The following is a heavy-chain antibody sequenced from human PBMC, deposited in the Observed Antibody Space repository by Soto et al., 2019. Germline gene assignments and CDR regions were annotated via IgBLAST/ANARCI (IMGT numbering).Heavy chain of an antibody. CDR1: GFTFSSYS. D-gene: IGHD5-18*01. CDR3: ARDLGTLSYGTEFDY. J-gene: IGHJ4*02. CDR2: ISSSSSYI. V-gene: IGHV3-21*01. Sequence: GGSLRLSCAASGFTFSSYSMNWVRQAPGKGLEWVSSISSSSSYIYYADSVKGRFTISRDNAKNSLYLQMNSLRAEDTAVYYCARDLGTLSYGTEFDYWGQGTLVTVSS.